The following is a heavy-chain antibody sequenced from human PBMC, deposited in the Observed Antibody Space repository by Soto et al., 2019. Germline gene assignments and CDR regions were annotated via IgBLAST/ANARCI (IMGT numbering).Heavy chain of an antibody. D-gene: IGHD6-13*01. CDR3: ARRSSSWYFDY. V-gene: IGHV3-23*01. J-gene: IGHJ4*02. Sequence: GGPLRLPWTAFELTFVNFAGRWVRKAPGKGLEWVSSISSSDDNIFSADSVKGRFTISRDNSKNTLNLQMNSLRAEDTAVYYCARRSSSWYFDYWGQGTPVTVSS. CDR1: ELTFVNFA. CDR2: ISSSDDNI.